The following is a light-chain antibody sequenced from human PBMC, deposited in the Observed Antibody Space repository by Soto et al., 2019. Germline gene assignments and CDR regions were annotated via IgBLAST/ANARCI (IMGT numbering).Light chain of an antibody. CDR1: SSDVGGYNY. J-gene: IGLJ1*01. CDR2: DVS. Sequence: QSALTQPASVSGSPGQSITISCTGTSSDVGGYNYVSWYQQHPGKAPKLMIYDVSNRPSGVSNRFSGSKSGNTASLTISGLQAEDEADYYCISYTSSSTLYVLGTGTKLTVL. CDR3: ISYTSSSTLYV. V-gene: IGLV2-14*01.